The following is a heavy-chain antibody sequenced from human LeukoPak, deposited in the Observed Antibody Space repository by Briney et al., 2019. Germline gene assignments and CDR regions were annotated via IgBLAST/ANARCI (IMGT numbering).Heavy chain of an antibody. CDR1: GFTFSTYA. Sequence: QPGGSLRLSCAASGFTFSTYAMHWVRQPPGKGLEWVSLISADGGSTFSADSVKGRFSISRDNSKNSLYLQMNSLRSEDTAMYYCAKESGKFDYWGQGTLVAVSS. CDR2: ISADGGST. V-gene: IGHV3-43*02. CDR3: AKESGKFDY. J-gene: IGHJ4*02.